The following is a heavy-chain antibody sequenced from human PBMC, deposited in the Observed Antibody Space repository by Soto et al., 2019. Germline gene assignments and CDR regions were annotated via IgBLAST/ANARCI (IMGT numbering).Heavy chain of an antibody. J-gene: IGHJ5*02. CDR3: AKNQGVELVPLATVDWFDP. Sequence: SCAASGFTFSSYEMSWVLQAPGNGLEWISSISGSGFKKYYADSVKGRFTISRDNSKSTVYLELNNLSAEDTAVYHCAKNQGVELVPLATVDWFDPWGQGSVVTVSS. CDR2: ISGSGFKK. D-gene: IGHD1-26*01. CDR1: GFTFSSYE. V-gene: IGHV3-23*01.